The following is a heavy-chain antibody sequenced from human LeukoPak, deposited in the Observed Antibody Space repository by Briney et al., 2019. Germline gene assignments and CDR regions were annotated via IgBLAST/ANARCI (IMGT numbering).Heavy chain of an antibody. CDR2: IYYSGNT. J-gene: IGHJ5*02. CDR3: ARDLGYSGFDWAP. Sequence: SETLSLTCTVSGYSINSGHYWGWIRQPPGKRLEWIGSIYYSGNTYYNPTLKSRITISVDTSKNQFSLNLTSVTAADAAVYYCARDLGYSGFDWAPWGQGTLITVSS. D-gene: IGHD5-12*01. V-gene: IGHV4-38-2*02. CDR1: GYSINSGHY.